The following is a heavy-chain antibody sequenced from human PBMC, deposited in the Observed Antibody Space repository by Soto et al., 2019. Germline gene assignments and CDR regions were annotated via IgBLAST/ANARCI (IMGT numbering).Heavy chain of an antibody. V-gene: IGHV1-3*01. CDR1: GYTFTSYA. D-gene: IGHD6-13*01. CDR3: ARGPSLGAGYSSSWYNWFDP. CDR2: INAGNGNT. Sequence: VASVKVSCKASGYTFTSYAMHWVRQAPGQRLEWVGWINAGNGNTKYSQKFQGRVTITRDTPASTAYMELSSMRSEDTAVYYCARGPSLGAGYSSSWYNWFDPWGQGPLVTVSS. J-gene: IGHJ5*02.